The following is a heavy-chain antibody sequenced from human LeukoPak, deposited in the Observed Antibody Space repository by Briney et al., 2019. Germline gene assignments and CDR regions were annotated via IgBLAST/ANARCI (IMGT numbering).Heavy chain of an antibody. CDR2: ISAYNGNT. D-gene: IGHD5-12*01. J-gene: IGHJ4*02. Sequence: ASVKVSCKASGYTFTSYGINWVRQAPGQGLEWMGWISAYNGNTNYAQKLQGRVTMATDTSTSTAYMELRSLRSDDTAVYYCARDDALVATGSFDYWGQGTLVTVSS. V-gene: IGHV1-18*01. CDR1: GYTFTSYG. CDR3: ARDDALVATGSFDY.